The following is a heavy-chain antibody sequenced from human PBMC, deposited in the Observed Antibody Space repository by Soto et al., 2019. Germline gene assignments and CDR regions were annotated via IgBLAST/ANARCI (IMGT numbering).Heavy chain of an antibody. CDR1: GYSFTSYW. D-gene: IGHD5-18*01. V-gene: IGHV5-10-1*01. CDR3: ARYGGYSYGYSRYYGMDV. CDR2: IDPSDSYT. Sequence: GESLKISCKGSGYSFTSYWISWVRQMPGKGLEWMGRIDPSDSYTNYSPSFQGHVTISADKSISTAYLQWSSLKASDTAMYYCARYGGYSYGYSRYYGMDVWGQGTTVTVSS. J-gene: IGHJ6*02.